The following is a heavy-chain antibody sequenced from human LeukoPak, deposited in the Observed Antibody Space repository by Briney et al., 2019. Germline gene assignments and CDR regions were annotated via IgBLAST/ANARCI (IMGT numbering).Heavy chain of an antibody. CDR1: DYTFTSYG. V-gene: IGHV1-18*01. D-gene: IGHD2-2*01. CDR3: ARPRLYQLPFCMDV. Sequence: ASVKVSCKASDYTFTSYGISWVRQAPGQGLEWMGWISAYNGNTNYAQNLQGRVTMTTDTSTSTAYMELRSLRSDDTAVYYCARPRLYQLPFCMDVWGQGTTVTVSS. CDR2: ISAYNGNT. J-gene: IGHJ6*02.